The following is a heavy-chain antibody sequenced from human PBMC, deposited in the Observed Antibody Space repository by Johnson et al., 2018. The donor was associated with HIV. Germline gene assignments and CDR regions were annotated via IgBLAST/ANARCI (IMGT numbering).Heavy chain of an antibody. CDR3: ANTYSSGYYNDAFDI. V-gene: IGHV3-30*02. D-gene: IGHD3-22*01. CDR2: IRYDGSNK. J-gene: IGHJ3*02. CDR1: GFTFTSYG. Sequence: QVQLVESGGGVVQPGGSLRLSCAASGFTFTSYGMHWVRQAPGKGLEWVAFIRYDGSNKYYSDSVKGRFTISRDNSKNTLYLQMNSLRIEDTAVYYCANTYSSGYYNDAFDIWGQGTMVTVSS.